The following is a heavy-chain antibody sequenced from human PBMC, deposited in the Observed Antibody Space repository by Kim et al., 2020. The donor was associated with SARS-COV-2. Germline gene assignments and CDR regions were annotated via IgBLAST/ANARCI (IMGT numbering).Heavy chain of an antibody. V-gene: IGHV3-21*01. D-gene: IGHD1-7*01. CDR3: ARGYNWNSTRGLYYYYGMDV. CDR2: ISSSSSYI. Sequence: GGSLRLSCAASGFTFSSYSMNWVRQAPGKGLEWVSSISSSSSYIYYADSVKGRFTISRDNAKNSLYLQMNSLRAEDTAVYYCARGYNWNSTRGLYYYYGMDVWGQGTTVTVSS. J-gene: IGHJ6*02. CDR1: GFTFSSYS.